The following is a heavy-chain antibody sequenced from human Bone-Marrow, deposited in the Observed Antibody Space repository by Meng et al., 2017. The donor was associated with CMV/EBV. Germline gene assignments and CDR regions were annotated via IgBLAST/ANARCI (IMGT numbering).Heavy chain of an antibody. J-gene: IGHJ6*02. V-gene: IGHV3-11*04. CDR1: GFTFSDYY. D-gene: IGHD3-3*01. CDR2: ISSSGSTI. Sequence: GGSLRLSCAASGFTFSDYYMSWIRQAPGKGLEWVSYISSSGSTIYYADSVKGRFTISRDNAQNSLYLQMNSLRAGDTAVYYCARDQGLGSFWSGSPYGMDVWGQGTTVTVSS. CDR3: ARDQGLGSFWSGSPYGMDV.